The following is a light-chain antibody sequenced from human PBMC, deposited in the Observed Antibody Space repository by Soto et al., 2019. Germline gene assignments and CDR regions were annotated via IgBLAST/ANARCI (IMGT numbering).Light chain of an antibody. CDR3: QQYNSWPPLT. J-gene: IGKJ4*01. Sequence: EIVMTQSPATLSVSPGERATLSCRASQIVSRNLAWYQQKPGQAPRLLIFGASNRATAVPARFSGSGSGAEFTLTISSMQSEDFAVYYCQQYNSWPPLTVGGGTKVEIK. CDR1: QIVSRN. V-gene: IGKV3-15*01. CDR2: GAS.